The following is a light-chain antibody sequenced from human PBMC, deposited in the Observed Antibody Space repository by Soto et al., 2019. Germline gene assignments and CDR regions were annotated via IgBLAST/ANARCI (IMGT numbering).Light chain of an antibody. CDR3: QSYDSSLSGV. J-gene: IGLJ2*01. CDR2: GNS. Sequence: QSVLTQPPSVSGAPGQRVTISCTGSSSNIGAGYDVHWYQQLPGTAPKLLIYGNSNRPSGVPDRFSGSKSGTSASLAITGLQAEDEADDYCQSYDSSLSGVFGGGSALTVL. CDR1: SSNIGAGYD. V-gene: IGLV1-40*01.